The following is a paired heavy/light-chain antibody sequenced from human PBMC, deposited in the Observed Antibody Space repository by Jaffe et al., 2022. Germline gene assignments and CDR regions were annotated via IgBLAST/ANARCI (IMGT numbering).Light chain of an antibody. CDR2: YDS. V-gene: IGLV3-21*04. J-gene: IGLJ2*01. CDR3: QVWDSSSSVV. Sequence: SYVLTQPPSVSVAPGKTARITCGGNNIGSKSVHWYQQKPGQAPVLVIYYDSDRPSGIPERFSGSNSGNTATLTISRVEAGDEADYYCQVWDSSSSVVFGGGTKLTVL. CDR1: NIGSKS.
Heavy chain of an antibody. V-gene: IGHV4-38-2*02. CDR3: AREWAMGLGIAAAKDAFDI. CDR2: IYHSGST. CDR1: GYSISSGYY. D-gene: IGHD6-13*01. Sequence: QVQLQESGPGLVKPSETLSLTCAVSGYSISSGYYWGWIRQPPGKGLEWIGSIYHSGSTYYNPSLKSRVTISVDTSKNQFSLKLSSVTAADTAVYYCAREWAMGLGIAAAKDAFDIWGQGTMVTVSS. J-gene: IGHJ3*02.